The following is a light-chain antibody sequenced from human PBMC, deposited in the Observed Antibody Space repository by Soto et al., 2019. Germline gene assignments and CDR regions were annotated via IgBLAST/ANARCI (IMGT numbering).Light chain of an antibody. CDR1: SSDVGGYNY. J-gene: IGLJ1*01. CDR2: EVT. Sequence: QSALTQPASVSGSPGQSITISCTGTSSDVGGYNYVSWYQQHPDKAPKLMIYEVTNRPSGVSFRFSGSKSGNTASLPISGLQPEAEDDYYCSSYTSTSTLYVFGTGTQLTVL. CDR3: SSYTSTSTLYV. V-gene: IGLV2-14*01.